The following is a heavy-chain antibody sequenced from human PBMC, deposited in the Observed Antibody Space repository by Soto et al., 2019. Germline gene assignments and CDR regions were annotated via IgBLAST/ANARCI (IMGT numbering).Heavy chain of an antibody. CDR1: GFTFDDYA. CDR3: AKDISMDFWSAKSYYYYMDV. Sequence: EVQLVESGGGLVQPGRSLRLSCAASGFTFDDYAMHWVRQAPGKGLEWVSGISWNSGTIGFADSVKGRFTISRDNAKNSLYLQMNSLRAEDTALYYCAKDISMDFWSAKSYYYYMDVWGKGTTVTVSS. J-gene: IGHJ6*03. V-gene: IGHV3-9*01. CDR2: ISWNSGTI. D-gene: IGHD3-3*01.